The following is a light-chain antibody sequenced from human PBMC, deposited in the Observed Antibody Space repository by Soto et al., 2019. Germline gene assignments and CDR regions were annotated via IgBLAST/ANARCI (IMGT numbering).Light chain of an antibody. CDR2: VAS. CDR1: QSVSSN. Sequence: EIVMTQSPATLSVSPGERATLSSRASQSVSSNLAWYQQKPGQAPSLIIFVASTRATGIPARFSGGGSGTEFSLTISSLQSDDFAGYYCQQYNYWPPLTFGGGTKVEIK. V-gene: IGKV3-15*01. CDR3: QQYNYWPPLT. J-gene: IGKJ4*01.